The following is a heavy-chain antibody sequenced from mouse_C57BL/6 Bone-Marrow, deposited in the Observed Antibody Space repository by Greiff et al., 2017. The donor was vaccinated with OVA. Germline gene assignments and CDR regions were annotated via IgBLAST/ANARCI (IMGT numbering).Heavy chain of an antibody. CDR1: GFSLTSYG. D-gene: IGHD1-1*01. Sequence: QVQLKQSGPGLVAPSQSLSITCTVSGFSLTSYGVDWVRQSPGKGLEWLGVIWGVGSTNYNSALKSRLSISKDNSKSQVFLKMNSLQTDDTAMYYCASGDYGTRFAYWGQGTLVTVSA. V-gene: IGHV2-6*01. CDR2: IWGVGST. CDR3: ASGDYGTRFAY. J-gene: IGHJ3*01.